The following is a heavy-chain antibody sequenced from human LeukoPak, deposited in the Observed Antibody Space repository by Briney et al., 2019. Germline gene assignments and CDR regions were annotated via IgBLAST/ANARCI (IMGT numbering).Heavy chain of an antibody. CDR2: ISVYNGDT. CDR1: GYTFTDNV. CDR3: AGGMYSGSYFRYEF. D-gene: IGHD1-26*01. Sequence: ASVKVSCKTSGYTFTDNVITWVRQAPGQGLEWMGWISVYNGDTNYAQTLQARVRMTADTSTSTAYMELRSLRSDDTAIYYCAGGMYSGSYFRYEFWGQGTVVTVSS. V-gene: IGHV1-18*01. J-gene: IGHJ4*02.